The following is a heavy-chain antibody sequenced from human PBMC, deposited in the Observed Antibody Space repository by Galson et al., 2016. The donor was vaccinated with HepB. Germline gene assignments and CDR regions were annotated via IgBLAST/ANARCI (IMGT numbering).Heavy chain of an antibody. CDR1: GFTFSSYG. D-gene: IGHD3-3*01. Sequence: SLRLSCAASGFTFSSYGMHWVRQAPGKGLEWVAGISYDGNNQYYADSVKGRFTIPRDNSKNTVSLQMSSLRHDDTAVYSCAKVRRYLEGLLPYFDYWGQGTLVTVSS. J-gene: IGHJ4*02. CDR3: AKVRRYLEGLLPYFDY. CDR2: ISYDGNNQ. V-gene: IGHV3-30*18.